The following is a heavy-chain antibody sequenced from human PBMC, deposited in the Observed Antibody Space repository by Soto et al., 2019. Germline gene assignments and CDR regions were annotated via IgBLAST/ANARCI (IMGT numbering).Heavy chain of an antibody. V-gene: IGHV3-23*01. D-gene: IGHD2-21*01. J-gene: IGHJ6*02. CDR3: AKDMYCGNNLYGMDV. Sequence: PGGSLRLSCAASGFTLGTYAMYWVRQAPGKGLEWVSAISGSGGSTYYADSVKGRFTISRDNSKNMLFLQMGSLRAEDTAVYFCAKDMYCGNNLYGMDVWGQGTTVTVSS. CDR1: GFTLGTYA. CDR2: ISGSGGST.